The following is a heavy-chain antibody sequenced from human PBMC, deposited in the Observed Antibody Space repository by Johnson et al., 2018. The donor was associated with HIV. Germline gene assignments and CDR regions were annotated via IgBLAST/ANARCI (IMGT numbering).Heavy chain of an antibody. J-gene: IGHJ3*02. CDR2: IQYDGSNK. V-gene: IGHV3-30*02. Sequence: QMQLVESGGGVVQPGGSLRLSCAASGFTFSSYGMHWVRQAPGKGLEWVTFIQYDGSNKYYADSVKGRFTISRDNSKNTLYLQMNSLRAEDTAVYYCAKDLSIAARPAAFDIWGQGTMVTVSS. D-gene: IGHD6-6*01. CDR3: AKDLSIAARPAAFDI. CDR1: GFTFSSYG.